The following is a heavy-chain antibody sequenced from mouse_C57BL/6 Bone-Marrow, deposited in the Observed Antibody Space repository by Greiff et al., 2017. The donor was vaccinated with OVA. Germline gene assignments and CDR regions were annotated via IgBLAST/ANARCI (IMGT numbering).Heavy chain of an antibody. CDR1: GFSFNTYA. CDR2: IRSKSNNYAT. Sequence: GGGLVQPKGSLKLSCAASGFSFNTYAMNWVRQAPGKGLEWVARIRSKSNNYATYYADSVKDRFTISRDDSESMLYLQMNNLKTEDTAMYYCVRHKACCGYYWYFDVWGTGTTVTVSS. J-gene: IGHJ1*03. CDR3: VRHKACCGYYWYFDV. D-gene: IGHD2-2*01. V-gene: IGHV10-1*01.